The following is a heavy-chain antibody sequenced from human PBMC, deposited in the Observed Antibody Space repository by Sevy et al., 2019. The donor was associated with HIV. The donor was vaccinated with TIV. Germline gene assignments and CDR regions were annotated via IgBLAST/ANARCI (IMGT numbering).Heavy chain of an antibody. D-gene: IGHD3-22*01. CDR3: AREIYFYENSGFYYFDS. CDR2: VSYSGRT. CDR1: VASVSSGKYY. Sequence: SETLSLTCNVSVASVSSGKYYWIWIRQPPGKDLEWIGHVSYSGRTNYNPSLKSRVTISEDTSKNQFSLSLNSVTAADTATYYCAREIYFYENSGFYYFDSWGLGILVTVSS. J-gene: IGHJ4*02. V-gene: IGHV4-61*01.